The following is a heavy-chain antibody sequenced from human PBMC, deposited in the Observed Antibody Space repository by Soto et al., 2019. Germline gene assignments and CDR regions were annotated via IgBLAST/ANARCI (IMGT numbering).Heavy chain of an antibody. V-gene: IGHV4-4*02. CDR3: AKDRQYYDSSGYHYYFDS. D-gene: IGHD3-22*01. CDR2: SYHTGST. Sequence: PSETLSLTCVVSGDSISSNNWWSWVRQPPGKGLEWIGESYHTGSTSYHPSLKSRVTISIDKSKNQFSLKLSSLTAADTAAYYCAKDRQYYDSSGYHYYFDSWGQGTLVPVSS. J-gene: IGHJ4*02. CDR1: GDSISSNNW.